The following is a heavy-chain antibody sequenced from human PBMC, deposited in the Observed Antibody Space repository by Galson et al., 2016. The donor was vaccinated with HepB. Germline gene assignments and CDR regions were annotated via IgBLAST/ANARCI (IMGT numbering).Heavy chain of an antibody. CDR1: GYAFRNYI. CDR3: ARAPTMITFGGLIVGDLDY. Sequence: SLRLSCAASGYAFRNYIMNWVRQSPGKGLEWVTSISSSGRSIYYADSVKGRFTISRDKTKNSLYLQMNSLRADDTAVYYCARAPTMITFGGLIVGDLDYWGQGTLVTVSA. J-gene: IGHJ4*02. V-gene: IGHV3-21*01. D-gene: IGHD3-16*02. CDR2: ISSSGRSI.